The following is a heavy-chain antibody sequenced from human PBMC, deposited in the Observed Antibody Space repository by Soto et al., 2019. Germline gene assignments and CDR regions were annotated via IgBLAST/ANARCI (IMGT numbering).Heavy chain of an antibody. V-gene: IGHV1-69*13. CDR1: GGTFSSYA. Sequence: SVKVSCKASGGTFSSYAISWVRQAPGQGLEWMGGIIPIFGTANYAQKFQGRVTITADESTSTAYMELSSLRSEDTAVYYCATHQYYYDSSGYLKYWGQGTLVTVSS. CDR2: IIPIFGTA. J-gene: IGHJ4*02. D-gene: IGHD3-22*01. CDR3: ATHQYYYDSSGYLKY.